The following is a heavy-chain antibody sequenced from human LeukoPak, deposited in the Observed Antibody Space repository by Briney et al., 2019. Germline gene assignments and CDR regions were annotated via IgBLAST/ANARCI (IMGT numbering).Heavy chain of an antibody. CDR1: GFTFSSYW. CDR3: ASGFRYYDSSGYNY. D-gene: IGHD3-22*01. J-gene: IGHJ4*02. V-gene: IGHV3-7*02. CDR2: IKQDGSEK. Sequence: PGGSLRLSCAASGFTFSSYWMSWVRQAPGKGLEWVANIKQDGSEKYYVDSVKGRFTISRNNAKNSLYLQMNSLRAEDTAVYYCASGFRYYDSSGYNYWGQGTLVTVSS.